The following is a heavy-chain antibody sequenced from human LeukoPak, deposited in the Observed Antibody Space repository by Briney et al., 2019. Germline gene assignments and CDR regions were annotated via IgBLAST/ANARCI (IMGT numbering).Heavy chain of an antibody. CDR3: ARRYCICTICFQFFYH. V-gene: IGHV4-39*07. D-gene: IGHD2-2*01. Sequence: PSETLSLTRPVSGASVSSSCHYSGWIRQPPGKGLEWIVSIYYSGSTYYNPSLKSRVTISEDTSKNQFSRKHSSVTAADTAVYYCARRYCICTICFQFFYHWGQGTLVTVSS. CDR2: IYYSGST. J-gene: IGHJ1*01. CDR1: GASVSSSCHY.